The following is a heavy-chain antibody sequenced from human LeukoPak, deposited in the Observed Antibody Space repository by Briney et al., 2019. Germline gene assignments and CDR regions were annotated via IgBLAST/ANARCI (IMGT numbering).Heavy chain of an antibody. V-gene: IGHV1-18*01. D-gene: IGHD3-22*01. CDR1: GYTFTSYG. CDR3: ARDLVPLVGRDYYDSSGYYPNFDY. J-gene: IGHJ4*02. CDR2: ISAYNGNT. Sequence: ASVKVSCKASGYTFTSYGISWVRQAPGQGLEWMGWISAYNGNTNYAQKLQGRVTMTTDTSTSTAYMELRSLRSDDTAVYYCARDLVPLVGRDYYDSSGYYPNFDYWGQGTLVTVSS.